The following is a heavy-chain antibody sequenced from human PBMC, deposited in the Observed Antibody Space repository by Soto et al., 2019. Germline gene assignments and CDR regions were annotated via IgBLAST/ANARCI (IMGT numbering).Heavy chain of an antibody. V-gene: IGHV1-69*02. J-gene: IGHJ5*02. CDR2: IIPILGIA. CDR1: GYTFTGYY. Sequence: GALVKVSCKASGYTFTGYYMHWVRQAPGQGLEWMGRIIPILGIANYAQKFQGRVTITADKSTSTAYMELSSLRSEDTAVYYCASYSYGSGSYHGPNWFDPWGQGTLVTVSS. D-gene: IGHD3-10*01. CDR3: ASYSYGSGSYHGPNWFDP.